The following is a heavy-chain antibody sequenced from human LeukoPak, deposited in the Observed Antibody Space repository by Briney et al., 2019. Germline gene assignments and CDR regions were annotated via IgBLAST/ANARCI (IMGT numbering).Heavy chain of an antibody. CDR2: ISWNSDSI. CDR1: GFTFDDYA. J-gene: IGHJ4*02. CDR3: SKDYSSGWSENFDY. V-gene: IGHV3-9*01. D-gene: IGHD6-19*01. Sequence: GGSLRLSCAASGFTFDDYAMHWVRHAPGKGLEWVSGISWNSDSIGYADSAKGRFTISRDNAKNSLYLQMNSLRAEDTALYYCSKDYSSGWSENFDYWGQGTLVTVSS.